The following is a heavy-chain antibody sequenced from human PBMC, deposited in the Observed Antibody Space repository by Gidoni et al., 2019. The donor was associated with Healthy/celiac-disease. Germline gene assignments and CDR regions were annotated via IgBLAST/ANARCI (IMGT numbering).Heavy chain of an antibody. Sequence: EVQLLESGGGLVQPGGSLRLSCAASGLTFSSYAMSWVRQAPGKGLEWVSAISGSGGSTYYADSVKGRFTISRDNSKNTLYLQMNSLRAEDTAVYYCAKDGDKGHYFDYWGQGTLVTVSS. D-gene: IGHD4-17*01. CDR3: AKDGDKGHYFDY. CDR2: ISGSGGST. CDR1: GLTFSSYA. J-gene: IGHJ4*02. V-gene: IGHV3-23*01.